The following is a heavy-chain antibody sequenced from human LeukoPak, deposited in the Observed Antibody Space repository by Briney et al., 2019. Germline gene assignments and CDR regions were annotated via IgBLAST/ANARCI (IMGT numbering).Heavy chain of an antibody. D-gene: IGHD6-19*01. CDR1: GFTFSMYG. V-gene: IGHV3-9*01. CDR3: AKGPSGIAVAGSPKYFQH. Sequence: GGSLRLSCAASGFTFSMYGMNWVRQAPGKGLEWVSGISWNSGSIDYADSVKGRFTISRDNAKNSLYLQMNSLRAEDTALYYCAKGPSGIAVAGSPKYFQHWGQGTLVTVSS. J-gene: IGHJ1*01. CDR2: ISWNSGSI.